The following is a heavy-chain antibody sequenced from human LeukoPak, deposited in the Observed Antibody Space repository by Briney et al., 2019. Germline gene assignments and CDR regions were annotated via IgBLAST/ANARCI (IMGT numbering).Heavy chain of an antibody. CDR1: GDSVSSNSAA. J-gene: IGHJ5*02. CDR3: ARDSPYGYYYGSGSYKRYNWFDP. CDR2: TYYRSKWYN. V-gene: IGHV6-1*01. Sequence: SQTLSLTCAISGDSVSSNSAAWNWIRQSPSRGLEWLGRTYYRSKWYNDYAVSAKSRITINPDTSKNQFSLQLNSVTPEDTAVYYCARDSPYGYYYGSGSYKRYNWFDPWGQGTLVTVSS. D-gene: IGHD3-10*01.